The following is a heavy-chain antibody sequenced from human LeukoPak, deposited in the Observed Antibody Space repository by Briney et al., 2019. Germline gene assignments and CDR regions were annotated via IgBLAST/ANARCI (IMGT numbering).Heavy chain of an antibody. V-gene: IGHV4-59*01. CDR3: ARAKGDYDWVDY. D-gene: IGHD4-17*01. CDR1: GGSISSYY. CDR2: IYYSGST. J-gene: IGHJ4*02. Sequence: SETLSLTCTVSGGSISSYYWSWIRQPPGKGLEWIGYIYYSGSTNYNPSLKSRVTISVDTSKNQFSLKPSSVTAADTAVYYCARAKGDYDWVDYWGQGTLVTVSS.